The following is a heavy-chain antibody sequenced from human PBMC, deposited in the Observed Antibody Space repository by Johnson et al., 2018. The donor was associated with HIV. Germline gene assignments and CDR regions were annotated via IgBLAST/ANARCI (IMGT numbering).Heavy chain of an antibody. CDR2: ISGSGGST. CDR3: ARGGWAFDI. CDR1: GFSFSSYD. Sequence: VQLVESGGGLVQPGGSLRLSCAASGFSFSSYDMHWVRQATGKNLEWVPAISGSGGSTYYADSVKGRFTISRENSKNTLYLQMNSLSAEDTAVYYCARGGWAFDIWGQGTMVTVSS. J-gene: IGHJ3*02. V-gene: IGHV3-23*04. D-gene: IGHD2-15*01.